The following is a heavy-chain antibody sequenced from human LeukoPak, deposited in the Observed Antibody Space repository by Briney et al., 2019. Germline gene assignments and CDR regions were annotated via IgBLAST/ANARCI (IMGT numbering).Heavy chain of an antibody. CDR3: ARLGYSSISYYFDY. D-gene: IGHD6-13*01. V-gene: IGHV4-59*08. Sequence: SETLSLTCTVSGGSISSYYWSWIRQPPGKGLEWIGCIYYSGSTNYNPSLKSRVTISGDTSKNQFSLQLSSVAAADTAVYYCARLGYSSISYYFDYWGQGTLVAVSS. CDR1: GGSISSYY. J-gene: IGHJ4*02. CDR2: IYYSGST.